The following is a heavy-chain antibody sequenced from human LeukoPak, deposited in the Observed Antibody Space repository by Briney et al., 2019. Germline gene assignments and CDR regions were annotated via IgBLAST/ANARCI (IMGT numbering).Heavy chain of an antibody. CDR1: GGTFSSYA. J-gene: IGHJ6*02. Sequence: SVKVSCKASGGTFSSYAISWVRQAPGQGLEWMGGIIPIFGTVHYAQTFQGGVTITADESTNTAYMELTSLRSDDTALYYCARGQQLVGNYYYYGMDVWGQGTTVTVSS. V-gene: IGHV1-69*13. CDR3: ARGQQLVGNYYYYGMDV. D-gene: IGHD6-13*01. CDR2: IIPIFGTV.